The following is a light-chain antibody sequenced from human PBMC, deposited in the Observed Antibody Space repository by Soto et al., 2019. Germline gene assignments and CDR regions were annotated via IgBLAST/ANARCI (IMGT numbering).Light chain of an antibody. Sequence: QSVLTQPPSASGTPGQRVTISCSGSRSNIGNNAVSWYQQLPGTAPKLLIYNNNQRPSGVPDRFSGSKSGTSASLVISGLQSEDEADYYYAAWDDSLNARGVFGGGTKLTVL. J-gene: IGLJ3*02. CDR2: NNN. V-gene: IGLV1-44*01. CDR1: RSNIGNNA. CDR3: AAWDDSLNARGV.